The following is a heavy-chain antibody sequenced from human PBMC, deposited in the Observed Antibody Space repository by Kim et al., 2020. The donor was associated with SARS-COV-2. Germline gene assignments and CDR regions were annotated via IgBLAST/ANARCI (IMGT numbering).Heavy chain of an antibody. Sequence: NCAQSVQGRVTITADESTSAAYMELGRLRSEDTAVYYCARARGSGGYYGYWGQGTLVTVSS. V-gene: IGHV1-69*01. CDR3: ARARGSGGYYGY. J-gene: IGHJ4*02. D-gene: IGHD3-10*01.